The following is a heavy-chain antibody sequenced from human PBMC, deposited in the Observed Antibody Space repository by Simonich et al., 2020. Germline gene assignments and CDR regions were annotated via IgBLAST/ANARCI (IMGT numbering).Heavy chain of an antibody. CDR2: ISSSGSTI. CDR1: GFTFSSYE. V-gene: IGHV3-48*03. Sequence: EVQLVESGGGLVQPGGSLRLSCAASGFTFSSYEMNWVRQAPGKGLEWVSYISSSGSTIYYADSVKGRFTISRTNAKNSLYLQMNSLRAEDTAVYYCARDFRLQLVEIGTYYYYGMDVWGQGTTVTVSS. CDR3: ARDFRLQLVEIGTYYYYGMDV. D-gene: IGHD6-6*01. J-gene: IGHJ6*02.